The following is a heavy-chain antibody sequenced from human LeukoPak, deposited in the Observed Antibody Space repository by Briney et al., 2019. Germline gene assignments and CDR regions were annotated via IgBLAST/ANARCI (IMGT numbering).Heavy chain of an antibody. J-gene: IGHJ4*02. D-gene: IGHD5-24*01. CDR2: IKADSGDT. CDR1: GYIFTAYY. V-gene: IGHV1-2*02. Sequence: ASVKVSCKASGYIFTAYYLHWVRQAPGQGSEWMGWIKADSGDTNYARKFQGRVTMTRDTSITTVYMELSSLTSDDTAVYYCTRIGDGYPYWGQGSLVTVSS. CDR3: TRIGDGYPY.